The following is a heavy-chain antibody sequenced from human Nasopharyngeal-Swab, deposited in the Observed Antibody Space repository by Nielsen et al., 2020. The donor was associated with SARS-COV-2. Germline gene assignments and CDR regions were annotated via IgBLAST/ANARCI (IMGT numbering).Heavy chain of an antibody. Sequence: SLRLSCAASGFTFSDYGIQWVRQAPGKGLAWVGVVSSDGSNKYYSDSAKGRFALSRDNSKNTVDLQMNSLTAEDTAVYYCARAIAVAGPFDYWGQGTLVTVSS. D-gene: IGHD6-19*01. CDR2: VSSDGSNK. J-gene: IGHJ4*02. CDR3: ARAIAVAGPFDY. V-gene: IGHV3-30*03. CDR1: GFTFSDYG.